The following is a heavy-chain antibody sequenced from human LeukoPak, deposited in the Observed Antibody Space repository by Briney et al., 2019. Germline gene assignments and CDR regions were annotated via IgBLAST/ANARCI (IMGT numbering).Heavy chain of an antibody. CDR2: IYYSGST. CDR3: ARETPSPHYDSSGYYYEFSPPPPLFDY. CDR1: GGSISSSSYY. J-gene: IGHJ4*02. Sequence: SETLSLTCTVSGGSISSSSYYWGWIRQPPGKGLEWIGSIYYSGSTYYNPSLKSRVTISVDTSKNQFSLKLSSVTAADTAVYYCARETPSPHYDSSGYYYEFSPPPPLFDYWGQGTLVTVSS. D-gene: IGHD3-22*01. V-gene: IGHV4-39*07.